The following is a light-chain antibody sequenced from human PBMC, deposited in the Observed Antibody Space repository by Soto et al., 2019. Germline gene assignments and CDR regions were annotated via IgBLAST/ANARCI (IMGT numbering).Light chain of an antibody. CDR1: QIVLYSSNNKNY. CDR3: QEYYSTPLS. Sequence: DIVMTQSPDSLAVSLGERASINCKSSQIVLYSSNNKNYLAWDQQKPGQPTKLLISWASTRESGVPGRFSGSGSGIDFTLTIGSLQAEDVAVDYCQEYYSTPLSFGGGAKVDVK. J-gene: IGKJ4*01. V-gene: IGKV4-1*01. CDR2: WAS.